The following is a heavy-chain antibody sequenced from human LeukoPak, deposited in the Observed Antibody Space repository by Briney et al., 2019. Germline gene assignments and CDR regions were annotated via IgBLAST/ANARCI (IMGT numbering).Heavy chain of an antibody. CDR3: TRERQQPYYFDY. D-gene: IGHD6-13*01. J-gene: IGHJ4*02. CDR2: INPSAGST. V-gene: IGHV1-46*03. Sequence: ASVKVSCKASGYTFTNYYIHRVRQAPGQGLEWMGIINPSAGSTGFAQKFQGRVTMTSDTSTSTVYMELSSLRSEDTAVYYCTRERQQPYYFDYWGQGTLVTVSS. CDR1: GYTFTNYY.